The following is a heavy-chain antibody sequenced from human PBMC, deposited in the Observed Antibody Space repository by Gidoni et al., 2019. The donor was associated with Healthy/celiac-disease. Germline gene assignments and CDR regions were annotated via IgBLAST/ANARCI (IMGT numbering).Heavy chain of an antibody. Sequence: QVQLQQWGAGLLKPSETLSLTSAVYGGSFSGYYWSWIRQPPGTGLELIGEINHSGSTNYNPSLKSRVTISVDTSKNQFSLKLSSVTAADTAVYYCAIRAAAGRRVDYWGQGTLVTVSS. CDR3: AIRAAAGRRVDY. V-gene: IGHV4-34*01. CDR1: GGSFSGYY. CDR2: INHSGST. D-gene: IGHD6-13*01. J-gene: IGHJ4*02.